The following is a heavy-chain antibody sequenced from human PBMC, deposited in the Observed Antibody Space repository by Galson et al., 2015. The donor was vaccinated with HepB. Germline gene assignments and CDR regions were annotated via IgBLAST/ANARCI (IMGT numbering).Heavy chain of an antibody. D-gene: IGHD4-17*01. CDR1: GYTFTSYA. J-gene: IGHJ5*02. Sequence: SVKVSCKASGYTFTSYAMNWVRQAPGQGLEWMGWINTHTGNPTYAQGFTGRFVFSLDTSVSTAYLQISSLKAEDTAVYYCARVEGPYGDYFVGWFDPWGQGTLVTVSS. CDR3: ARVEGPYGDYFVGWFDP. V-gene: IGHV7-4-1*02. CDR2: INTHTGNP.